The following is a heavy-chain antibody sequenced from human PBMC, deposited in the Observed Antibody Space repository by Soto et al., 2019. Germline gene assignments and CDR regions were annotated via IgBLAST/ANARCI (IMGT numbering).Heavy chain of an antibody. V-gene: IGHV1-69*06. Sequence: SVKVSCKASGGTFSSYAISWVRQAPGQGLEWMGGIIPIFGTANYAQKFQGRVTITADTSTSTVYMELRSLRSDDTAVYYCARDVEWELVALGYNVYALDVWGQGTTVTVSS. J-gene: IGHJ6*02. D-gene: IGHD1-26*01. CDR1: GGTFSSYA. CDR3: ARDVEWELVALGYNVYALDV. CDR2: IIPIFGTA.